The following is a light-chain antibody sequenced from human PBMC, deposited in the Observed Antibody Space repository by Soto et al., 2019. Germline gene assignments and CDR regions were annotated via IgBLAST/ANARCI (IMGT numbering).Light chain of an antibody. CDR1: QGISSY. CDR3: QQLNTFPVT. V-gene: IGKV1-9*01. CDR2: ASS. J-gene: IGKJ5*01. Sequence: DIPLTQSPSFLSASVGDRVTITCRASQGISSYLAWYQQTPGKAPKLLIYASSTLQSGVPSRFSGSGSGTEFTLTISSLHPEDFATYYCQQLNTFPVTFGQGTRLDI.